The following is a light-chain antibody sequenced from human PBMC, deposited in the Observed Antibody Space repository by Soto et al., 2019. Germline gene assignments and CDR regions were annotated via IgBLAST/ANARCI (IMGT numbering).Light chain of an antibody. CDR2: GNS. V-gene: IGLV1-40*01. J-gene: IGLJ1*01. Sequence: QSVLTPPPSVSGAPGRRVTISCTGSSSNIGAGYDVHWYQQLPGTAPKLLIYGNSNRPSGVPDRFSGSKSGTSASLAITGLQAEDEADYYCQSYDSSLSGPRVFGTGTKVTVL. CDR3: QSYDSSLSGPRV. CDR1: SSNIGAGYD.